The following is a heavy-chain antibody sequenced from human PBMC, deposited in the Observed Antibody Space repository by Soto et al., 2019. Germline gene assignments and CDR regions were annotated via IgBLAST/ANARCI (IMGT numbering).Heavy chain of an antibody. Sequence: QVQLVESRGGVVQPGRSLSLACAGTGFNFKSYDIHWVRQAPGKGLEWVALIRYDGSNKYYGDSVKGRFTVSRDNSQNTVTLQMNSLRVEETALYYCARERGFVEPADSWGQGTPVTVSS. V-gene: IGHV3-33*01. J-gene: IGHJ4*02. CDR1: GFNFKSYD. CDR3: ARERGFVEPADS. CDR2: IRYDGSNK. D-gene: IGHD5-12*01.